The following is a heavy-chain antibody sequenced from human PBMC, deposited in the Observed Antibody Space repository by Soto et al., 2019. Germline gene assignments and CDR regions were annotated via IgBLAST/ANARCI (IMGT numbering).Heavy chain of an antibody. CDR3: ARSHGSGSYGDI. J-gene: IGHJ3*02. V-gene: IGHV4-39*01. D-gene: IGHD3-10*01. CDR2: IYYSGST. Sequence: QLQLQESGPGLVKPSETLSLTCTVSGGSISSSSYYWGWIRQPPGKGLEWIGSIYYSGSTYYNPSLKSRVTISVDTSKNQFSLKLSSVTAADTAVYYCARSHGSGSYGDIWGQGTMVTVSS. CDR1: GGSISSSSYY.